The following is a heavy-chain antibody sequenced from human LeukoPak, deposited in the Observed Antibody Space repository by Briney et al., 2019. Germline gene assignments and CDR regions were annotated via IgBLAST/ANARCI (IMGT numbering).Heavy chain of an antibody. CDR3: AHRPPGVISGWDNCYFDH. Sequence: SGPTLVNPTQTLTLTCTFSGFSLSTSGVGVGWIPQPPGKALEWLAVIYWDDDKRYKPSLKSRLAIMKDTSKNQVILIMTNMDPADTATYYCAHRPPGVISGWDNCYFDHWAPGTLVTVSA. V-gene: IGHV2-5*02. J-gene: IGHJ4*02. CDR2: IYWDDDK. CDR1: GFSLSTSGVG. D-gene: IGHD6-19*01.